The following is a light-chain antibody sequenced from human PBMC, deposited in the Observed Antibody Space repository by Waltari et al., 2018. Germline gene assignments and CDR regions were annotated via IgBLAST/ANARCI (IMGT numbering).Light chain of an antibody. Sequence: DIVMTQSPDSLAVSLGERATINCKSSKSVLYSSNNKNYLAWYQQKPGQPPKLLIYWASTRESGVTDRFSGSGSGTDFTLTISSLQAEDVAVYYCQQYYSTLTFGPGTKVDIK. J-gene: IGKJ3*01. CDR3: QQYYSTLT. V-gene: IGKV4-1*01. CDR2: WAS. CDR1: KSVLYSSNNKNY.